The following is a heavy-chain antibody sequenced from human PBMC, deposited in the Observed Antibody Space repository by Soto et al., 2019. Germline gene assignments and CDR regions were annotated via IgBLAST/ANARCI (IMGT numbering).Heavy chain of an antibody. CDR1: GFSFSSYG. CDR2: IWYDGSNK. V-gene: IGHV3-33*01. D-gene: IGHD6-6*01. CDR3: ARDSAARCYYYMDV. Sequence: PGGSLRLSCAASGFSFSSYGMHWVRQAPGKGLEWVAVIWYDGSNKYYADSVKGRFTISRDNSKNTLYLQMNSLRAEDTAVYYCARDSAARCYYYMDVWGKGTTVTVSS. J-gene: IGHJ6*03.